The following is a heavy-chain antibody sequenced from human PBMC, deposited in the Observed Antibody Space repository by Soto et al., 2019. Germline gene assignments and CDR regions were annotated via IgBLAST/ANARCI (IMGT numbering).Heavy chain of an antibody. CDR2: IYYSGST. J-gene: IGHJ4*02. Sequence: PSETLSLTCTVSVGSISSGNYYWSWISQSPGKGLEWMGYIYYSGSTYYNPSLKSRVTISLDTSKYQFSLNLSSVTAADTAVYYCARDRVKAIDSHFLVLDSWGKGTLVTVSP. CDR1: VGSISSGNYY. V-gene: IGHV4-30-4*01. CDR3: ARDRVKAIDSHFLVLDS. D-gene: IGHD2-15*01.